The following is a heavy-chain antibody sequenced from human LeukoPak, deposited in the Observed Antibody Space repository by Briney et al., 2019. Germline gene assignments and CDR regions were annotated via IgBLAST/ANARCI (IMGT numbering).Heavy chain of an antibody. CDR3: VRSGWYSVDY. CDR2: INHSGNT. V-gene: IGHV4-34*01. J-gene: IGHJ4*02. Sequence: KPSETLSLTCAVYGGSFSGYYWSWIRQPPGKGLEWIGEINHSGNTNYNTSLNSRVTISVDTSKNQCSLKLNAVTAADTAVYYCVRSGWYSVDYWGQGTLVTVSS. D-gene: IGHD6-19*01. CDR1: GGSFSGYY.